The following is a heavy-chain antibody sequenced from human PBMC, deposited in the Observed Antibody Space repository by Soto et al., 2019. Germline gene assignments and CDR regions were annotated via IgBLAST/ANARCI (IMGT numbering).Heavy chain of an antibody. J-gene: IGHJ4*02. CDR1: GFCLRSYA. CDR3: AKALGELSPESYDY. D-gene: IGHD3-16*02. V-gene: IGHV3-30*18. Sequence: GSLRLSGEASGFCLRSYAMHWVRQAPGKGLEWVAFISYDGSNKYYVDSVQGRFTIFRDSSRNALDLQMNSLRPEDTAVYYCAKALGELSPESYDYWGQGT. CDR2: ISYDGSNK.